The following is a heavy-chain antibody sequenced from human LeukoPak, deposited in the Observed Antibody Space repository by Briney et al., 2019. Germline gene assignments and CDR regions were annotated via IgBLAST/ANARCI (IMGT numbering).Heavy chain of an antibody. D-gene: IGHD3-10*01. J-gene: IGHJ4*02. CDR3: ARDTYGSGSYYNAPLDY. CDR2: ISSSGSTI. V-gene: IGHV3-11*04. Sequence: GGSLRLSCAASGFTFSDYYMSWIRQAPGKGLEWVSYISSSGSTIYYADSVKGRFTISRDNAKNSLYLQMNSLRAEDTAVYYYARDTYGSGSYYNAPLDYWGQGTLVTVSS. CDR1: GFTFSDYY.